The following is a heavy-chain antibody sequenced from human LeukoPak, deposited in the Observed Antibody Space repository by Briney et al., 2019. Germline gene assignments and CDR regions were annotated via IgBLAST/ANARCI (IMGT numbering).Heavy chain of an antibody. J-gene: IGHJ5*02. CDR1: GGSISSYY. CDR3: AREGSMTARPFVSIDP. CDR2: IHTSGST. Sequence: SETLSLTCTVSGGSISSYYWSWIRQPAGKGLEWIGRIHTSGSTDYNPSLESRVTMSVDTSKNQFSLKLSSVTAADTAVYYCAREGSMTARPFVSIDPWGQGTLVTVSS. V-gene: IGHV4-4*07. D-gene: IGHD6-6*01.